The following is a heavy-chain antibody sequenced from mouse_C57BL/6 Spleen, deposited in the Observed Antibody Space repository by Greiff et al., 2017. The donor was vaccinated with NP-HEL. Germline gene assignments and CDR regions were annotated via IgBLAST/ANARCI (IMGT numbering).Heavy chain of an antibody. J-gene: IGHJ4*01. CDR2: IRRGSSTI. Sequence: EVKLMESGGGLVKPGGSLKLSCAASGFTFSDSGMHWVRQAPEKGLEWVAYIRRGSSTIYYADKVKGRFTISRDNAKNTLFLQMTSLRSEDTAMYYCARRIYYAMDYWGQGTSVTVSS. CDR1: GFTFSDSG. CDR3: ARRIYYAMDY. V-gene: IGHV5-17*01.